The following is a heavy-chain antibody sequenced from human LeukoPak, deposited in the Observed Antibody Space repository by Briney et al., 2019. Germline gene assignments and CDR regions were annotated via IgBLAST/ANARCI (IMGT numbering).Heavy chain of an antibody. CDR2: IYTSGSI. CDR1: GGSISSGSYY. D-gene: IGHD3-22*01. J-gene: IGHJ3*02. V-gene: IGHV4-61*02. CDR3: ARSYYDSSGDFDI. Sequence: SQTLSLTCTVSGGSISSGSYYWSWIRQPAGKGLEWIGRIYTSGSINYNPSLKSRVTISVDTSKNQFSLKLSSVTAADTAVYYCARSYYDSSGDFDIWGQGTMVTVSS.